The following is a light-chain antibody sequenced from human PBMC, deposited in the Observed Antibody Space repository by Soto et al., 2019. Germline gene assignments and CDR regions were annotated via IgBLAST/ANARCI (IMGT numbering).Light chain of an antibody. CDR2: DAS. V-gene: IGKV1-39*01. CDR1: QSISTY. CDR3: QQSDSIPYT. Sequence: DIQMTQSPSSLSASVGDRVTITCRASQSISTYVNWYQHKPGKAPNLLIYDASSLLSGVPSRFSGSGSGTDFTLTISSLQPEDFSPYYCQQSDSIPYTFGQGTTLEIK. J-gene: IGKJ2*01.